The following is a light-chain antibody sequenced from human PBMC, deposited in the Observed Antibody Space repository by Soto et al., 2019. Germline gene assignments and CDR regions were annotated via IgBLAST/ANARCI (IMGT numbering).Light chain of an antibody. CDR1: QSVNSN. CDR2: GAS. V-gene: IGKV3-15*01. Sequence: EKVMTQSPATLSVSPRERATLSCRASQSVNSNLAWYQQKLGQAPRLLLYGASTRATGIPARFSGSASGTEFTLTISILQSEDSAVYYCQQYNDWPLTFGGGTKVEIK. J-gene: IGKJ4*01. CDR3: QQYNDWPLT.